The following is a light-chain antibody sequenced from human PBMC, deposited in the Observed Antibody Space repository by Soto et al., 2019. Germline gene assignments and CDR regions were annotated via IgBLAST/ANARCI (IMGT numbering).Light chain of an antibody. J-gene: IGKJ2*01. Sequence: DIQMTQPPSSLSASVGDKVTITCRASRSISTYLNWYRHKPGRAPELLIYAASSLQSGVPSRFSGSGSGTDFTLTISSLQPEDFATFSCQQSYRAPYTFGQGTKLEIK. CDR1: RSISTY. V-gene: IGKV1-39*01. CDR2: AAS. CDR3: QQSYRAPYT.